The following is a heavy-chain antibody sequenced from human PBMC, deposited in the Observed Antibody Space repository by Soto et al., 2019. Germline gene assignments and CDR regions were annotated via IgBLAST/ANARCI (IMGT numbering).Heavy chain of an antibody. Sequence: QVQLVQSGAEVKMPGASVKVSCEASGNTSPHFDINWVRKATGQGLEWMGWMNPNSGNILYAQKFQGRVTMTRDTSKSTAYMELRSLRFEDTAVYYCARGYNGYIKRYAMDVWGQGTTITVSS. CDR1: GNTSPHFD. CDR2: MNPNSGNI. D-gene: IGHD5-12*01. V-gene: IGHV1-8*01. CDR3: ARGYNGYIKRYAMDV. J-gene: IGHJ6*02.